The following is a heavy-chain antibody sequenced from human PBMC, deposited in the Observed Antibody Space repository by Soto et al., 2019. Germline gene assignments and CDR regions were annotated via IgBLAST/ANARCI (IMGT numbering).Heavy chain of an antibody. J-gene: IGHJ6*02. CDR3: AKGLSDFWSGIYYYGMDV. CDR1: GFTFSSYA. D-gene: IGHD3-3*01. CDR2: ISGSGGST. Sequence: GGSLRLSCAASGFTFSSYAMSWVRQAPGKGLEWVSAISGSGGSTYYADSVKGRFTISRDNSKNTLYLQMNSLRAEDTAVYYCAKGLSDFWSGIYYYGMDVWGQGTTVTVSS. V-gene: IGHV3-23*01.